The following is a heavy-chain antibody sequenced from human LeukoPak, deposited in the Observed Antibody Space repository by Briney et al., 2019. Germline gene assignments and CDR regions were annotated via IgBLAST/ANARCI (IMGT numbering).Heavy chain of an antibody. CDR3: SRGRTTGIPFDP. Sequence: PSETLSLACAVYGGSFSGYYWSWIRQPPGKGLEWIGEINHSGSTNYNPSLKSRVTISVDTSKNQFSLKLSSVTAADTAVYYCSRGRTTGIPFDPWGQGTLVTVSS. D-gene: IGHD1-1*01. CDR2: INHSGST. V-gene: IGHV4-34*01. CDR1: GGSFSGYY. J-gene: IGHJ5*02.